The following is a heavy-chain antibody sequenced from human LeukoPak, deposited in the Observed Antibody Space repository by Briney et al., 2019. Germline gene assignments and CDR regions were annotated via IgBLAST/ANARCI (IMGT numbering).Heavy chain of an antibody. CDR2: IYYSGST. J-gene: IGHJ6*02. CDR3: ATDSSGFYGMDV. Sequence: KPSETLSLTCTVSGGSISSYYWSWIRQPPGKGLGWIGYIYYSGSTNYNPSLKSRVTISVDTSKNQFSLKLSSVTAADTAVYYCATDSSGFYGMDVWGQGTTVTVSS. D-gene: IGHD3-22*01. CDR1: GGSISSYY. V-gene: IGHV4-59*01.